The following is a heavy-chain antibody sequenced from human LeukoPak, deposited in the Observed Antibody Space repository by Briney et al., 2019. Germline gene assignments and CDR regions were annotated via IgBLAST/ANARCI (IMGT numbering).Heavy chain of an antibody. V-gene: IGHV3-49*04. CDR1: GLIFGDYG. CDR3: TRPMYRSGGSCYFDY. Sequence: PGGSLRLSCTGSGLIFGDYGMSWDRQAPGKGLEWVGFIRSKAYGGTTEYAASVKGRFTISRDDSKRIAYLQMNSLKSEDTAVYYCTRPMYRSGGSCYFDYWGQGTLVTVSS. D-gene: IGHD2-15*01. J-gene: IGHJ4*02. CDR2: IRSKAYGGTT.